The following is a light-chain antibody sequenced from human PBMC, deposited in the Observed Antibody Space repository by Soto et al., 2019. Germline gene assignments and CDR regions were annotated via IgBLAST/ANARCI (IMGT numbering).Light chain of an antibody. Sequence: DIQMTQSPSTLSASVGDRVTITCRASQSISIWLAWYQHKPGKAPKLLIYKAYSLESGVPSRFSGSGSGTEFTLTISSLQPDDFATYYCQQYKRYWTFGQGTKVEIK. CDR2: KAY. V-gene: IGKV1-5*03. CDR3: QQYKRYWT. J-gene: IGKJ1*01. CDR1: QSISIW.